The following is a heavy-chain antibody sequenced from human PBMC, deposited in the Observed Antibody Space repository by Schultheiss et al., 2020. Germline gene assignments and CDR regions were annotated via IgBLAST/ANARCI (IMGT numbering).Heavy chain of an antibody. CDR3: ARDRRRGDYFDY. D-gene: IGHD3-10*01. CDR2: IYYSGST. V-gene: IGHV4-31*03. CDR1: GGSISSGGYY. Sequence: SQTLSLTCTVSGGSISSGGYYWSWIRQHQGKGLEWIGYIYYSGSTYYNPSLKSRVTISVDTSKNQFSLKLSSVTAADTAVYYCARDRRRGDYFDYWGQGTLVKVSS. J-gene: IGHJ4*02.